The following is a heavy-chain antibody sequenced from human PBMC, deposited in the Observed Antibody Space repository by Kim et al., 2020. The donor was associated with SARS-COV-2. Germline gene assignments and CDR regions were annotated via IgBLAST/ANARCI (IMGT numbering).Heavy chain of an antibody. V-gene: IGHV1-2*02. Sequence: NYAQKFQGRVTMTRDTSISTAYMELSRLRSADTAVYYCARISTDVYYYMDVWGKGTTVTVSS. D-gene: IGHD3-10*02. CDR3: ARISTDVYYYMDV. J-gene: IGHJ6*03.